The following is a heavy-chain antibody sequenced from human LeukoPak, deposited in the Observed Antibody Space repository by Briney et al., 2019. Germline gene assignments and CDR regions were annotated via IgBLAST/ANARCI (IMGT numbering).Heavy chain of an antibody. CDR3: VKDLFATGSTSRGFDS. Sequence: PGGSLRLSCSASGFTVSTYTMHWVGQARGKGLDYVSAVSSSGGSTYYADSVKGRFTISRDNSRNTLYLQMSSLRTKDTAVYYCVKDLFATGSTSRGFDSWGQGTLVTVSS. CDR1: GFTVSTYT. CDR2: VSSSGGST. J-gene: IGHJ4*02. V-gene: IGHV3-64D*06. D-gene: IGHD2-2*01.